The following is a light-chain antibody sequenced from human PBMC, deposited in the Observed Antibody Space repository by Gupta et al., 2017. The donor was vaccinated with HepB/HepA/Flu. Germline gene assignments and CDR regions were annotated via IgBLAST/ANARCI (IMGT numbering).Light chain of an antibody. Sequence: QSALTQPASVSGSPGQSMTLSCTGTSSDVGSYNLVSWYQQHPGKAPKLMIYEVSKRPSGVSNRFSGSKSGNTASLTISGLQAEDEADYYCCSYAGSSTFWVFGGGTKLTVL. CDR2: EVS. J-gene: IGLJ3*02. CDR3: CSYAGSSTFWV. CDR1: SSDVGSYNL. V-gene: IGLV2-23*02.